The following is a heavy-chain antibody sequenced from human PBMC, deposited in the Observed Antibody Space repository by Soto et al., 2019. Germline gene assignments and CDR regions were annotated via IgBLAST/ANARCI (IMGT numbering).Heavy chain of an antibody. CDR1: GFRFSDYY. Sequence: EVQLVESGGGLVQPGGSLRLSCAASGFRFSDYYIYWVGQAPGKGLEWVGRTRNKASSYTTDYAAFVKGRFTISRDDSKNLIYLLMNSLKTEDTAVYYCAREGSSSGPDYEYWGQGTLVTVSS. J-gene: IGHJ4*02. CDR3: AREGSSSGPDYEY. CDR2: TRNKASSYTT. D-gene: IGHD3-22*01. V-gene: IGHV3-72*01.